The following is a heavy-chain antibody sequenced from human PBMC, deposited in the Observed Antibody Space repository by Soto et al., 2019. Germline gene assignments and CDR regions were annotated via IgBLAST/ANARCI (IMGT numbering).Heavy chain of an antibody. CDR2: IYYSGST. CDR3: ARRGGVGATTYDY. V-gene: IGHV4-39*01. CDR1: GGSISSSSYY. D-gene: IGHD1-26*01. Sequence: PSETLSLTCTVSGGSISSSSYYWGWIRQPPGKGLEWIGSIYYSGSTYYNPSLKSRVTISVDTSKNQFSLKLSSVTAADTAVYYCARRGGVGATTYDYWGQGTLLTVSS. J-gene: IGHJ4*02.